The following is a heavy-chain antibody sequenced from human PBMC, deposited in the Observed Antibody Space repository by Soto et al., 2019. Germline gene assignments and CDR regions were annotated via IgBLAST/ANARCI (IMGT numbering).Heavy chain of an antibody. D-gene: IGHD2-15*01. CDR2: ITHSGSS. CDR1: GGSFSGNY. V-gene: IGHV4-34*01. J-gene: IGHJ4*02. CDR3: ARGSIPSRVVFGF. Sequence: QVQLQQWGAGLLKPSETLSLTCAVYGGSFSGNYWIWIRQPPGKGLEWIAEITHSGSSNYNPSLSGRVTISVDTAKSQFSLWLNSVTAADTAVYYCARGSIPSRVVFGFWGEGTQVTVSA.